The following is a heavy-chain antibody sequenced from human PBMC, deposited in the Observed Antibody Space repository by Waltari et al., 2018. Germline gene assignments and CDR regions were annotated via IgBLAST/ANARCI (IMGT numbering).Heavy chain of an antibody. J-gene: IGHJ3*02. CDR1: GFTFSSYA. CDR3: ARGGDSSGYYFPDDAFDI. CDR2: ISYDGRNK. Sequence: QVQLVESGGGVVQPGRSLRLSCAASGFTFSSYAMHWVRQAPGKGLEWVAVISYDGRNKYDADSVKGRIASCRDNSKNTLYLQMNSLRAEDTAVYYCARGGDSSGYYFPDDAFDIWGQGTMVTVSS. V-gene: IGHV3-30*09. D-gene: IGHD3-22*01.